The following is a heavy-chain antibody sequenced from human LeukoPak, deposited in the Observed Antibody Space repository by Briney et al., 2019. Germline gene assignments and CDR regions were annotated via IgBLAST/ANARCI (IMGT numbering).Heavy chain of an antibody. Sequence: TSETLSLTCTVSGDSMSSSHYCWGWIRQPPGKGLEWIGSIYYSGSTYYNPSLKSRVTISVDTSKNQFSLKLSSVTAADTAVYYCARAVAGTYYYYMDVWGKGTTVTVSS. CDR1: GDSMSSSHYC. D-gene: IGHD6-19*01. CDR2: IYYSGST. CDR3: ARAVAGTYYYYMDV. J-gene: IGHJ6*03. V-gene: IGHV4-39*07.